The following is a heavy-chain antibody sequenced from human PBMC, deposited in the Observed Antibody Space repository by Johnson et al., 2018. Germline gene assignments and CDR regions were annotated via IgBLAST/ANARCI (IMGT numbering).Heavy chain of an antibody. CDR2: INPSSGGT. V-gene: IGHV1-46*01. CDR1: GYTFTNYF. CDR3: ARNYYYGMDV. Sequence: QVQLVQSGAEMKKPGASVKVSCKASGYTFTNYFMHWVRQAPGQGLEWMGMINPSSGGTSYAQKFQGRLTMTRDTSTTTVYMELSSLRSEDTALYYCARNYYYGMDVWGHGTTVSV. J-gene: IGHJ6*02.